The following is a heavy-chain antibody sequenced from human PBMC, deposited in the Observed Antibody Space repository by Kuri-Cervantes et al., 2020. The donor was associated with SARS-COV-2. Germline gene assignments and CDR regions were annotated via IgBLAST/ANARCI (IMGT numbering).Heavy chain of an antibody. V-gene: IGHV5-10-1*01. D-gene: IGHD2-21*02. CDR1: GYSLTSYW. CDR3: ARLRICGGDCSPSFDY. Sequence: GGSLRLFCKGSGYSLTSYWISWVRQMPGKGLEWMGRIDPSDSYTNYSPSFQGHVTISADKSISTAYLQWSSLKASDTAMYYCARLRICGGDCSPSFDYWGQGTLVTVSS. J-gene: IGHJ4*02. CDR2: IDPSDSYT.